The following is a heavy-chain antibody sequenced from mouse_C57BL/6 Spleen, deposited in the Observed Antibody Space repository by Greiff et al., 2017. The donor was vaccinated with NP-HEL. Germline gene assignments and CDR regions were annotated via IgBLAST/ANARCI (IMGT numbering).Heavy chain of an antibody. CDR1: GYTFTDYE. CDR2: IDPETGGT. V-gene: IGHV1-15*01. Sequence: QVQLQQSGAELVRPGASVTLSCKASGYTFTDYEMHWVKQTPVHGLEWIGAIDPETGGTAYNQKFKGKAILTADKSSSTAYMELRSLTSEDSAVYYCTRNIDLSYFDYWGQGTTLTVSS. J-gene: IGHJ2*01. CDR3: TRNIDLSYFDY. D-gene: IGHD2-4*01.